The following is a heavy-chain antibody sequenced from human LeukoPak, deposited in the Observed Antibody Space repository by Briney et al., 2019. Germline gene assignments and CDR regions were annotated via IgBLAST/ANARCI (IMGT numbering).Heavy chain of an antibody. V-gene: IGHV3-48*03. CDR3: AREFDYGDYMDY. CDR1: GFTFSSYE. CDR2: ISSSGSTI. Sequence: GGSLRLSCAASGFTFSSYEMNWVRQAPGKGLEWVSYISSSGSTIYYADSVKGRFTISRDNAKNPLYLQMNSLRAEDTAVYYCAREFDYGDYMDYWGQGTLVTVSS. J-gene: IGHJ4*02. D-gene: IGHD4-17*01.